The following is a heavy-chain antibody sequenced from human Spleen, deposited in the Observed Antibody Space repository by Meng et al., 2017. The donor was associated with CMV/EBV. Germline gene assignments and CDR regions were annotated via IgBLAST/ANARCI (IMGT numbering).Heavy chain of an antibody. V-gene: IGHV4-34*01. CDR1: GGSFSDYY. Sequence: QVQLQQWGAGLLKPSETLSLTCAVYGGSFSDYYWNWIRQPPGQGLEWIAEISHSGSTNYNPSLKSRVTISVDTSKNQFSLKLSSVTAADTAVYYCASRIKAVGMIDYYYYGLDFWGQGTTVTVSS. CDR2: ISHSGST. D-gene: IGHD6-13*01. CDR3: ASRIKAVGMIDYYYYGLDF. J-gene: IGHJ6*02.